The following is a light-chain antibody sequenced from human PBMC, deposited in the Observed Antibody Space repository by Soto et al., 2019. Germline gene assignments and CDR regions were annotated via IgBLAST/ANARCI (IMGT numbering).Light chain of an antibody. CDR2: KVS. Sequence: DVVMTQSPLSLPVTLGQPASISCRSTQSLVHSDGNTHLNWFQQRPGQSPRRLICKVSNRDSGVPDRFSGSASGTDFTLKISRVEAEDVWVYYGMQGTHWPYTFGQGTKREIK. J-gene: IGKJ2*01. CDR3: MQGTHWPYT. V-gene: IGKV2-30*02. CDR1: QSLVHSDGNTH.